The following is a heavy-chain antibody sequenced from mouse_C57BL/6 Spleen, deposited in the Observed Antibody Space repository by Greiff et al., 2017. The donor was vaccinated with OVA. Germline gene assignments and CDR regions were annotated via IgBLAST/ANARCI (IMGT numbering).Heavy chain of an antibody. Sequence: QVQLKQPGAELVKPGASVKLSCKASGYTFTSYWMHWVKQRPGRGLEWIGRIDPNSGGTKYNEKFKSKATLTVDKPSSTAYMQLSSLTSEDSAVYYCARSGLIYGSSQYYFDYWGQGTTLTVSS. CDR2: IDPNSGGT. CDR1: GYTFTSYW. CDR3: ARSGLIYGSSQYYFDY. V-gene: IGHV1-72*01. D-gene: IGHD1-1*01. J-gene: IGHJ2*01.